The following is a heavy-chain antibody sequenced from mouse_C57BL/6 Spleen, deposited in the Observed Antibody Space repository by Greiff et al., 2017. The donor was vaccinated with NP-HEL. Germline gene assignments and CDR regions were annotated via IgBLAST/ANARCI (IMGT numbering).Heavy chain of an antibody. D-gene: IGHD4-1*01. CDR3: ARPNWEAWFAY. CDR2: ISSGSSTI. J-gene: IGHJ3*01. V-gene: IGHV5-17*01. Sequence: EVKVEESGGGLVKPGGSLKLSCAASGFTFSDYGMHWVRQAPEKGLEWVAYISSGSSTIYYADTVKGRFTISRDNAKNTLFLQMTSLRSEDTAMYYCARPNWEAWFAYWGQGTLVTVSA. CDR1: GFTFSDYG.